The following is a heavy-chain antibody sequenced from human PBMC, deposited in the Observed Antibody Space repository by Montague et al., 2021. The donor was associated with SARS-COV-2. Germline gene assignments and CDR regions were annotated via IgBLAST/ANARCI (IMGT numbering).Heavy chain of an antibody. CDR1: GGSISSSSYY. J-gene: IGHJ4*02. Sequence: SETLSLTCTVSGGSISSSSYYWGWIRQPPGKGLEWIGSIYYSGSTNYNPSLKSRVTMSVDTSKNQFSLRLTSVTAADTAVYYCARHRTTYVDMRVVDSGTSDYWGQGTLVTVSS. CDR2: IYYSGST. V-gene: IGHV4-39*01. CDR3: ARHRTTYVDMRVVDSGTSDY. D-gene: IGHD2-2*01.